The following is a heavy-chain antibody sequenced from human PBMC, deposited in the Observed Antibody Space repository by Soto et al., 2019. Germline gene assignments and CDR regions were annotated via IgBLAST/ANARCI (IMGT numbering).Heavy chain of an antibody. CDR1: GDNVSSNSAA. CDR3: ARDYYESGGYFDC. V-gene: IGHV6-1*01. D-gene: IGHD3-22*01. J-gene: IGHJ4*02. CDR2: TYYRSKWNT. Sequence: PWQTLSLTCAISGDNVSSNSAAWNWIRQSPSRGLEWLGRTYYRSKWNTDYAVSVNSRITISPDTSKNQFSLQLKSVTPEDTGVYYCARDYYESGGYFDCWGQGNLVTVSS.